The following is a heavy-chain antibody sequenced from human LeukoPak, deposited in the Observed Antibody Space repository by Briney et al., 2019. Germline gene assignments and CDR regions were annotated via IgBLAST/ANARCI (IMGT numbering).Heavy chain of an antibody. V-gene: IGHV3-9*01. CDR1: GFTFDDYA. D-gene: IGHD3-10*01. J-gene: IGHJ4*02. CDR2: ISWNSGSI. CDR3: AKDNWVVRGTHFDY. Sequence: GRSLRLSCAASGFTFDDYAMHWVRQAPGKGLEWVSGISWNSGSIGYADSVKGRFTISRDNSKNTLYLQMNSLRAEDTAVYYCAKDNWVVRGTHFDYWGQGTLVTVSS.